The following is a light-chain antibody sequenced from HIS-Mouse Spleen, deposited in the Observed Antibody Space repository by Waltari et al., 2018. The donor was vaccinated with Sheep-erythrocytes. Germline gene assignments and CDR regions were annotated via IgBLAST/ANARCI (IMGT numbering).Light chain of an antibody. V-gene: IGLV3-10*01. CDR2: EDS. CDR3: YSTDSSGNHWV. CDR1: ALPKKY. Sequence: SYELTQPPSVSVSPGQTARITCSGDALPKKYAYWYQQKSGQAPVLVIYEDSIRPSGIPGRFSGSSSGTMATLTISGAQVEDEADYYCYSTDSSGNHWVFGGGTKLTVL. J-gene: IGLJ3*02.